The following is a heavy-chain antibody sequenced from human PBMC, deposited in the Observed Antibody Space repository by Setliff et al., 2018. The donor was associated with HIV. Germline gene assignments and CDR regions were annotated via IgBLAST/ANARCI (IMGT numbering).Heavy chain of an antibody. CDR1: GYTFSDYY. D-gene: IGHD3-10*01. CDR2: INPNSGGT. V-gene: IGHV1-2*02. CDR3: ARGKGVGGVVITGGLDV. Sequence: ASVKVSCKASGYTFSDYYMHWVRQAPGQGLEWMGWINPNSGGTNYEQKFQGRVTMSRDTSISTAYMELSRLTSEDTAVYYCARGKGVGGVVITGGLDVWGKGTTVTVSS. J-gene: IGHJ6*04.